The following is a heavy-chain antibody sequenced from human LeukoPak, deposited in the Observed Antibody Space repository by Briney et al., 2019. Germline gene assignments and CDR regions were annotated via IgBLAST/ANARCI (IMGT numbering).Heavy chain of an antibody. CDR1: GFTFNTYS. V-gene: IGHV3-21*01. CDR3: AKDLMYY. J-gene: IGHJ4*02. Sequence: GGSLRLSCEASGFTFNTYSMNWARQAPGKGLEWVSSIDSSGGYMFYADSVKGRFIISRDNSGNTLYLQMNSLRAEDTAVYYCAKDLMYYWGQGTLVTVSS. CDR2: IDSSGGYM.